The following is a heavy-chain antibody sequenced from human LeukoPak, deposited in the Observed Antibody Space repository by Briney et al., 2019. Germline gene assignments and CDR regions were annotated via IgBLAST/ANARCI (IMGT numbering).Heavy chain of an antibody. J-gene: IGHJ4*02. D-gene: IGHD2-21*02. CDR1: GFTFNAHT. V-gene: IGHV3-21*01. CDR3: VRGDRRDF. Sequence: GGSLRLSCAASGFTFNAHTMNWVRQAPGKGLEWLSSIDSSSGSKFYADSVRGRFIISRDNAKKSLYLQMNSLRADDSAEYYCVRGDRRDFWGQGTLVIVSS. CDR2: IDSSSGSK.